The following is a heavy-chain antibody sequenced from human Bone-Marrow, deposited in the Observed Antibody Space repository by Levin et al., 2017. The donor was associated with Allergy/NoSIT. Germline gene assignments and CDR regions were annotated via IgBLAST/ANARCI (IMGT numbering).Heavy chain of an antibody. J-gene: IGHJ6*02. CDR2: ISSSGSTI. D-gene: IGHD6-6*01. Sequence: GESLKISCAASGFTFSDYYMSWIRQAPGKGLEWVSYISSSGSTIYYADSVKGRFTISRDNAKNSLYLQMNSLRAEDTAVYYCARDIAARQYYYYGMDVWGQGTTVTVSS. V-gene: IGHV3-11*01. CDR1: GFTFSDYY. CDR3: ARDIAARQYYYYGMDV.